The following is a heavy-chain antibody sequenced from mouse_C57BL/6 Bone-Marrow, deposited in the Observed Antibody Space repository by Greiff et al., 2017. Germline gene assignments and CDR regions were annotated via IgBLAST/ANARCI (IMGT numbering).Heavy chain of an antibody. Sequence: QVQLQQPGAELVKPGASVKLSCKASGYTFTSYWMQWVKQRPGQGLEWIGEIDPSDSYTNYTPQFKGKATLTVETSSRTAYMQLSSLTSEDSAVYYCARGITTWGQGTLVTVSA. CDR3: ARGITT. J-gene: IGHJ3*02. CDR1: GYTFTSYW. CDR2: IDPSDSYT. D-gene: IGHD1-1*01. V-gene: IGHV1-50*01.